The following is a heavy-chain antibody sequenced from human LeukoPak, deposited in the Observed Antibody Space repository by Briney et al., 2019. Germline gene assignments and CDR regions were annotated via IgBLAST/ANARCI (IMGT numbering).Heavy chain of an antibody. J-gene: IGHJ4*02. Sequence: SQTLSLTCAVSGGSISSGGYSWRWIRQPPGKGLEWIEYIYHSGSTYYNPSLKSRVTISVDRSKNQFSLKLSSVTAADTAVYYCARLLRDSSGYYVFDYWGQGTLVTVSS. CDR2: IYHSGST. V-gene: IGHV4-30-2*01. D-gene: IGHD3-22*01. CDR1: GGSISSGGYS. CDR3: ARLLRDSSGYYVFDY.